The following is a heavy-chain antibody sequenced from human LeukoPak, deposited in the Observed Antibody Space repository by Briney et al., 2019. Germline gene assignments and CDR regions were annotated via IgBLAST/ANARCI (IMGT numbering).Heavy chain of an antibody. CDR3: ARGIRYYDILTGHVKGHDNSYYYYMDV. Sequence: GASVKVSCKVSGYTLTELSMHWVRQAPGKGLEWMGGFDPEDGETIYVQKFQGRVTITADEFTTTVYMELSSLRSEDTAVYYCARGIRYYDILTGHVKGHDNSYYYYMDVWGQGTAVTISS. CDR2: FDPEDGET. J-gene: IGHJ6*03. CDR1: GYTLTELS. D-gene: IGHD3-9*01. V-gene: IGHV1-24*01.